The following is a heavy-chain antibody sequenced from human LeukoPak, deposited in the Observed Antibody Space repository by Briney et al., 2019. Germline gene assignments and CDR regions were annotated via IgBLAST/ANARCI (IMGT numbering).Heavy chain of an antibody. CDR2: IKQDGSEK. CDR1: GFTFSSYW. V-gene: IGHV3-7*01. CDR3: ARGSSGYYSPGWDI. D-gene: IGHD3-22*01. Sequence: GGSLRLSCAASGFTFSSYWMSWVRQAPGKGLEWVANIKQDGSEKYYVDSVKGRFTISRDNAKNSLYLQMNSLRAEDTAVYYCARGSSGYYSPGWDIWGQGTMVTVSS. J-gene: IGHJ3*02.